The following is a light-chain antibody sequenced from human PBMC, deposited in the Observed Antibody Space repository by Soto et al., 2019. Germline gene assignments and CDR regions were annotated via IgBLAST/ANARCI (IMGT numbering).Light chain of an antibody. CDR2: GAS. CDR1: QSVNSN. Sequence: EIVLTQSPATLSVSPGERATLSCRASQSVNSNLAWYQRKPGQAPRLLIYGASTRATGIPPTFSGRGSGTEFTLTISSLGSEDFSVYYCQQYANSPGTFGPGTKVDIK. V-gene: IGKV3-15*01. J-gene: IGKJ3*01. CDR3: QQYANSPGT.